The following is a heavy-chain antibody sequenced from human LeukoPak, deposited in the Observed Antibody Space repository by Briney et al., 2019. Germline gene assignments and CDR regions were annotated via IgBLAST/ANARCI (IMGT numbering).Heavy chain of an antibody. CDR3: ARNYGDYFAYMDV. Sequence: SSVKVSCKASGGTFSSYAISWVRQAPGQGLEWMGRIIPIFGTASYAQKFQGRVTITTDESTSTAYMELSSLRSEDTAVYYCARNYGDYFAYMDVWGKGTTVTVSS. D-gene: IGHD4-17*01. CDR2: IIPIFGTA. J-gene: IGHJ6*03. CDR1: GGTFSSYA. V-gene: IGHV1-69*05.